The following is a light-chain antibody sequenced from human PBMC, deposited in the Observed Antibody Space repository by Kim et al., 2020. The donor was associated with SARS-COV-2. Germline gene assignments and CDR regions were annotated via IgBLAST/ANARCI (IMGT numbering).Light chain of an antibody. CDR2: DNN. CDR1: SPTIGNNS. V-gene: IGLV1-51*01. Sequence: GHKVTLSCSGSSPTIGNNSVSWYQQLPGTAPKLLIYDNNKRPSVIPDRFSGSKSGTSATLGITGLQTGDEADYYCGTWDSSLSAVVFGGGTQLTVL. CDR3: GTWDSSLSAVV. J-gene: IGLJ2*01.